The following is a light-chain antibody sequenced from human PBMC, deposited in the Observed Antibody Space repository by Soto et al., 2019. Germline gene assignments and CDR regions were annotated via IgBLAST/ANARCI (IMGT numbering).Light chain of an antibody. CDR3: CSSAGSYTYV. CDR2: DVT. V-gene: IGLV2-11*01. Sequence: QSALTQPRSVSGSPGQSVTISCTGTSSDVGGNNYVSWYQQHPGKAPQLMIYDVTKRPSGVPDRFSGSKSGSTASLTISGLQAEEEADYYCCSSAGSYTYVFGTGTKVTVL. CDR1: SSDVGGNNY. J-gene: IGLJ1*01.